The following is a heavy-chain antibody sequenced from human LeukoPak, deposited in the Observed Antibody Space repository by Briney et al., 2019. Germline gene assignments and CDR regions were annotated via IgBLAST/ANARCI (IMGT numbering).Heavy chain of an antibody. J-gene: IGHJ6*03. CDR2: IIPISGTP. Sequence: SVKVSCKASGGTFSSYAISWVRQAPGQGVEGMGSIIPISGTPNYAQKFQGSVTIPTDESTSTAYMQLSSLRSEDTAVYYCARTMVRGVSLEDMDVWGKGTTVTVSS. V-gene: IGHV1-69*05. D-gene: IGHD3-10*01. CDR1: GGTFSSYA. CDR3: ARTMVRGVSLEDMDV.